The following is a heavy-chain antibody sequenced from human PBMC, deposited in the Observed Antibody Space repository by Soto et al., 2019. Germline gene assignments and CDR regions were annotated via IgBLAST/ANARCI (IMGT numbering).Heavy chain of an antibody. CDR3: ARRFWGYYGSGSYYKLGLRYYYMDV. Sequence: GGSLRLSCAASGFTFSSYSMNWVRQAPGKGLEWVSYISSSSSTIYYADSVKGRFTISRDNAKNSLYLQMNSLRAEDTAVYYCARRFWGYYGSGSYYKLGLRYYYMDVWGKGTTVTVSS. V-gene: IGHV3-48*01. CDR2: ISSSSSTI. D-gene: IGHD3-10*01. CDR1: GFTFSSYS. J-gene: IGHJ6*03.